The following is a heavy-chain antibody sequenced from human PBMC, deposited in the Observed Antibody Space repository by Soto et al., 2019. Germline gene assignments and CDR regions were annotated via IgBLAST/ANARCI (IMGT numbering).Heavy chain of an antibody. D-gene: IGHD3-10*01. CDR1: GGSISSYY. J-gene: IGHJ6*03. Sequence: PSETLSLTCTVSGGSISSYYWSWIRQPPGKGLEWIGYIYYSGSTNYNPSLKSRVTISVDTSKNQFSLKLSSVTAADTAVYYCAAGSGYYYYYMDVWGKGTTVTVSS. V-gene: IGHV4-59*08. CDR3: AAGSGYYYYYMDV. CDR2: IYYSGST.